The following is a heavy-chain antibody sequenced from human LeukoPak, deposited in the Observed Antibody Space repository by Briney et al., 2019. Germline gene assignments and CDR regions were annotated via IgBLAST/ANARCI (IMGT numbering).Heavy chain of an antibody. CDR1: GFTFSSYW. J-gene: IGHJ6*02. Sequence: GGSLRLSCAASGFTFSSYWMSWVRQAPGKGLEWVANIKQDGSEKYYVDSVKGRFTISRDNAKNSLHLQMNSLRAEDTAVYYCARDLYYDFWSGYYQYYYGMDVWGQGTTVTVSS. CDR2: IKQDGSEK. D-gene: IGHD3-3*01. CDR3: ARDLYYDFWSGYYQYYYGMDV. V-gene: IGHV3-7*01.